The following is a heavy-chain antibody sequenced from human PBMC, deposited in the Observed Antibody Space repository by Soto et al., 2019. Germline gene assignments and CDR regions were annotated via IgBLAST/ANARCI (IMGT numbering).Heavy chain of an antibody. Sequence: QVQLVESGGGVVQPGRSLRLSCAASGFTFTNYAIHWVRQAPGKGLEWVAVIWYDGTNKYYAESVKDRFTISRDNSKNTVYLQMNRLGAEDTAVYYCAREGRAVSTFDYWGQGTLVSVSS. J-gene: IGHJ4*02. CDR3: AREGRAVSTFDY. CDR1: GFTFTNYA. V-gene: IGHV3-33*01. CDR2: IWYDGTNK. D-gene: IGHD6-19*01.